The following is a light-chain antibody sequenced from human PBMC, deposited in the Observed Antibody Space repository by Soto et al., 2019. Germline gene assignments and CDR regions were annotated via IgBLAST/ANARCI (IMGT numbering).Light chain of an antibody. CDR2: DAS. CDR1: QSVSSY. Sequence: EIVLTQSPATLSLSPGERAPLSCRASQSVSSYLAWYQQKPGQAPRLLIYDASNRATGIPARFSGSGSGTDFTHTISSLEPEDFAVYYCQQRSNWPPRVTFGQGTRREIK. V-gene: IGKV3-11*01. J-gene: IGKJ5*01. CDR3: QQRSNWPPRVT.